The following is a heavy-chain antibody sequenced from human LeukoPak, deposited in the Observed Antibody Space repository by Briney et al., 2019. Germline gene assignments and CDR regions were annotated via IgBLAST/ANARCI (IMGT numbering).Heavy chain of an antibody. V-gene: IGHV1-2*02. CDR3: ARGPQGGTTDF. D-gene: IGHD1-14*01. Sequence: VKVSCKASGYTFTGHYMHWMRQAPGQGLEWMGWIKPNTGDTNYAQNFQGRVTMTRDTSISTVYMELTSLTSDDTAVYYCARGPQGGTTDFWGQGTLVTVSA. CDR1: GYTFTGHY. CDR2: IKPNTGDT. J-gene: IGHJ4*02.